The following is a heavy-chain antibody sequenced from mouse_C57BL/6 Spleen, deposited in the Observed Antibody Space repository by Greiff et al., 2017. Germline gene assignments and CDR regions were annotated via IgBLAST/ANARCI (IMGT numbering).Heavy chain of an antibody. CDR2: IDPSDSYT. V-gene: IGHV1-50*01. J-gene: IGHJ2*01. D-gene: IGHD1-1*01. Sequence: QVQLQQPGAELVKPGASVKLSCKASGYTFTSYWMQWVKQRPGQGLEWIGEIDPSDSYTNYNQKFKGKATLTVDTSSSTAYMQLSSLTSEDSAVYYCARYYGSSYAYYFDYWGQGTTLTVSS. CDR3: ARYYGSSYAYYFDY. CDR1: GYTFTSYW.